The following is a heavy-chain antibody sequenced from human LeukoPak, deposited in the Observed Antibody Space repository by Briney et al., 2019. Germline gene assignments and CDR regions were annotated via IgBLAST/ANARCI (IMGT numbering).Heavy chain of an antibody. D-gene: IGHD2-2*01. Sequence: SETLSLTCAVYGGSFSGYYWSWIRQPPGKGLEWIGEINHSGSTNYNPSLKSRVTISVDTSKNQFSLKLSSVTAADTAVYYCARHLAGAIVVVPAANTRWRPSWFDPWGQGTLVTVSS. CDR3: ARHLAGAIVVVPAANTRWRPSWFDP. V-gene: IGHV4-34*01. CDR2: INHSGST. CDR1: GGSFSGYY. J-gene: IGHJ5*02.